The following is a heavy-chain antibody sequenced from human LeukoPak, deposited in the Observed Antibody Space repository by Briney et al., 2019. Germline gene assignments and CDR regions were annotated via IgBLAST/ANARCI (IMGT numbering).Heavy chain of an antibody. D-gene: IGHD3-16*01. V-gene: IGHV3-48*03. CDR1: GFTFSSYQ. CDR2: ISSSCDTI. J-gene: IGHJ4*01. CDR3: ARSWGY. Sequence: AGGALRLSCSASGFTFSSYQMNWVRQAPGNGLDWVSYISSSCDTIYYADSVKGRFTISRDNAQNSLYLQMNSLSAEDTAVYYCARSWGYWGHGTLVTVSS.